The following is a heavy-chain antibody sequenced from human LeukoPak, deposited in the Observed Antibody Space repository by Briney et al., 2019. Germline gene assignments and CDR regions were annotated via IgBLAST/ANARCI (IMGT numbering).Heavy chain of an antibody. Sequence: GASVKVSCKASGDTFTNYYIHWVRQAPGQGLEWMGIINPSDGRINPSDGSSTYAQKFQDRVTMTRDTSTSTVFMELRSLRSEDTAVYYCARTFINGGSYYYDYWGQGTLVTVSS. CDR3: ARTFINGGSYYYDY. CDR2: INPSDGRINPSDGSS. J-gene: IGHJ4*02. D-gene: IGHD1-26*01. CDR1: GDTFTNYY. V-gene: IGHV1-46*01.